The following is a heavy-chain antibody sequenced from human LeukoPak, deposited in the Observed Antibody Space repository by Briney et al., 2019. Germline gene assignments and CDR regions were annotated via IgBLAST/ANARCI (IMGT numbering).Heavy chain of an antibody. CDR1: GYTFTSYA. Sequence: EASVKVSCKASGYTFTSYAMNWVRQAPGQGLEWMGWINTNTGNPTYAQGFTGRFVFSLDTSVSTAYLQISSLKAEDTAVYYCARDSSSWLANRFDPWGQGTLVTVSS. D-gene: IGHD6-13*01. CDR2: INTNTGNP. J-gene: IGHJ5*02. CDR3: ARDSSSWLANRFDP. V-gene: IGHV7-4-1*02.